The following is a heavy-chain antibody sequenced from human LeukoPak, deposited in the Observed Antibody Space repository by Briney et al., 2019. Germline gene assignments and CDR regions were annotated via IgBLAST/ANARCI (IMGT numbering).Heavy chain of an antibody. Sequence: GGSLRLSCAASGFTFSSYEMNWVRRASGKGLEWVSYISSSGSTIYYADSVKGRFTISRDNAKNSLYLQMNSLRAEDTAVYYCARDLGFGELLSDYYYYYGMDVWGKGTTVTVSS. CDR1: GFTFSSYE. CDR2: ISSSGSTI. CDR3: ARDLGFGELLSDYYYYYGMDV. D-gene: IGHD3-10*01. V-gene: IGHV3-48*03. J-gene: IGHJ6*04.